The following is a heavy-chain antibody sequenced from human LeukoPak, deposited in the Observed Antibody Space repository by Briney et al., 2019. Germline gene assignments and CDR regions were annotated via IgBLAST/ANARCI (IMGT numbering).Heavy chain of an antibody. CDR1: GFTFSDYY. CDR3: ARVFEDVPQFDY. CDR2: ISSSGSTI. D-gene: IGHD3-3*01. Sequence: KSGGSLRLSCAASGFTFSDYYMSWIRQAPGKGLEWVSYISSSGSTIYYADSVKGRFPISRDNAKNSLYLQMNSLRAEDTAVYYCARVFEDVPQFDYWGQGTLVTVSS. J-gene: IGHJ4*02. V-gene: IGHV3-11*01.